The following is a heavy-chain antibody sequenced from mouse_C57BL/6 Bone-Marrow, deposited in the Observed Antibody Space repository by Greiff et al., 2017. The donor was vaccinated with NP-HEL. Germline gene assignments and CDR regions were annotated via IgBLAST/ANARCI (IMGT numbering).Heavy chain of an antibody. CDR3: AIHYYGSSSNWYFDV. D-gene: IGHD1-1*01. J-gene: IGHJ1*03. CDR1: GFSLTSYG. CDR2: IWRGGST. V-gene: IGHV2-5*01. Sequence: QVQLKQSGPGLVQPSQSLSITCTVSGFSLTSYGVHWVRQSPGKGLEWLGVIWRGGSTDYNAAFMSSLSITKDNPKSQVFFKMNSLQADDTAIYYCAIHYYGSSSNWYFDVWGTGTTVTVSS.